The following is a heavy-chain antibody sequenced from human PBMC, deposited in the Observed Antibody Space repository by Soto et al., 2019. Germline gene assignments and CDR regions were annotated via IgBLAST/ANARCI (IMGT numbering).Heavy chain of an antibody. CDR1: GYSFTSYW. J-gene: IGHJ3*02. Sequence: EVQLVQSGAEVKKPGESLKISCKGSGYSFTSYWIGWVRQMPGKGLEWMGIIYPGDSDTRYSPSFQGQVTISADKSISTAYLQWSSLKASDTAMYYCARHLHCSGGSCYSLYAFDIWGQGTMVTVSS. D-gene: IGHD2-15*01. CDR3: ARHLHCSGGSCYSLYAFDI. CDR2: IYPGDSDT. V-gene: IGHV5-51*01.